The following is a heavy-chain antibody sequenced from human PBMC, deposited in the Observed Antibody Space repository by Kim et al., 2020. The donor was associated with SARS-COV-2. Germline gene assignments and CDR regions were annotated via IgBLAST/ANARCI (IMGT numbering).Heavy chain of an antibody. CDR1: GYTFTSNH. D-gene: IGHD1-1*01. J-gene: IGHJ4*02. CDR3: ARDREVAWTFDY. Sequence: ASVKVSCKASGYTFTSNHMHWVRQAPGQGLEWMGMINPSGGSTNYAQKFQGSVTMTRDTSTSTVYMELSSLRSEDTAVYYCARDREVAWTFDYWGKGPLVTLSS. V-gene: IGHV1-46*01. CDR2: INPSGGST.